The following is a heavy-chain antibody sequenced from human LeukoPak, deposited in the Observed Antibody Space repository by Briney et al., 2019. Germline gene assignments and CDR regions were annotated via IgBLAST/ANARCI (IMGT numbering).Heavy chain of an antibody. V-gene: IGHV1-69*13. D-gene: IGHD2-21*01. Sequence: SVKVSCKASGGTFSSYAISWVRQAPGQGLEWMGGIIPIFGTANYAQKFQGRVTITADESTSTAYMELSSLRSEDTAVYYCARGHIGLSNAFDIWGQGTMVTVSS. CDR1: GGTFSSYA. CDR2: IIPIFGTA. CDR3: ARGHIGLSNAFDI. J-gene: IGHJ3*02.